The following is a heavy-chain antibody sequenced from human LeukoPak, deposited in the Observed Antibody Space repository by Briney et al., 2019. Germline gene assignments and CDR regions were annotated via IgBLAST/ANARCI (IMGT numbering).Heavy chain of an antibody. CDR2: ISSSSSTI. D-gene: IGHD1-26*01. CDR3: AKDLGFIVGGGY. J-gene: IGHJ4*02. V-gene: IGHV3-48*01. Sequence: GGSLRLSCAASGFTFSSYNMNWVRQAPGKGLEWVSYISSSSSTIYYADSVKGRFTISRDNSKNTLYLQMNSLRAEDTAVYYCAKDLGFIVGGGYWGQGTLVTVSS. CDR1: GFTFSSYN.